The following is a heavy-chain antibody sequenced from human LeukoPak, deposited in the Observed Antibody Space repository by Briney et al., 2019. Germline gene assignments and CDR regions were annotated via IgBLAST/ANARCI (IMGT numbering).Heavy chain of an antibody. J-gene: IGHJ6*04. CDR2: ISSSSSYI. V-gene: IGHV3-21*01. D-gene: IGHD2-15*01. CDR1: GFTFSSYS. CDR3: AREGVVVVAAYYYYGMDV. Sequence: GGSLRLSCAASGFTFSSYSMNWVRQAPGKGLEWVSSISSSSSYIYYADSVKGRFTISRDNAKNSLYLQMNSLRAKDTAVYYCAREGVVVVAAYYYYGMDVWGKGTTVTVSS.